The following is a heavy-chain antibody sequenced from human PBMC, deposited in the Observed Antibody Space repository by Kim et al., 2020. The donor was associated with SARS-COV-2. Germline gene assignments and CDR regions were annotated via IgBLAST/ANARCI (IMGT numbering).Heavy chain of an antibody. CDR3: VRESAWGSGKYVWFGY. CDR2: ICAYYGST. J-gene: IGHJ4*02. V-gene: IGHV1-18*04. CDR1: GYTFPDYG. Sequence: ASVKVSCKASGYTFPDYGISWVRQAPGQGLEWMGWICAYYGSTNYAEDFQGRIILTRDTSTTTAYMELRSLRSDDTAVYYCVRESAWGSGKYVWFGYWGQGTVVTVSS. D-gene: IGHD3-16*01.